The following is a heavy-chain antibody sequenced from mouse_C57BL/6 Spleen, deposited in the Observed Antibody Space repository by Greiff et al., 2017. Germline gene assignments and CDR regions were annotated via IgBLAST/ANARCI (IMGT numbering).Heavy chain of an antibody. D-gene: IGHD2-4*01. CDR2: IRLKSDNYAT. V-gene: IGHV6-3*01. J-gene: IGHJ1*03. CDR3: TVYEYAV. CDR1: GFTFSNYW. Sequence: EVKLQESGGGLVQPGGSMKLSCVASGFTFSNYWMNWVRQAPEKGLEWVAQIRLKSDNYATNYAESVKGRFTISRADSTSSVYLQMNNIRAEDTGIYYCTVYEYAVWGKGTPVTVSS.